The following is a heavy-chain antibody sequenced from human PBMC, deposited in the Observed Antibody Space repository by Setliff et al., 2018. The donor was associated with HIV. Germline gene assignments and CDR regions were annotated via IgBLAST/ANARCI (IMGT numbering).Heavy chain of an antibody. CDR2: IYHDGRT. Sequence: PSETLCLTCDVSGFSITSGYYWGWIRQPPGKGLNWRGNIYHDGRTFFSPSLRRRVSRSVDTSKNHFSLKMTSVTAADTAVYFCARQVEGSGFDIWGQGTMVTVSS. CDR3: ARQVEGSGFDI. CDR1: GFSITSGYY. J-gene: IGHJ3*02. V-gene: IGHV4-38-2*01.